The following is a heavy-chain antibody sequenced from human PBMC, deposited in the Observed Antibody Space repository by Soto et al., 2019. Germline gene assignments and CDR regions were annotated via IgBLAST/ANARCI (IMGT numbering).Heavy chain of an antibody. CDR3: ASGVRKFYYMAV. D-gene: IGHD2-8*01. CDR2: ISSSGGGT. V-gene: IGHV3-23*01. J-gene: IGHJ6*03. CDR1: VFTFSTYA. Sequence: GGSLRPSCAASVFTFSTYAMSGVRQARGKGLEWVSSISSSGGGTYYADSVKGRFTISRDNSKSTLYLQLNSLTVYYTAVYYCASGVRKFYYMAVWGKGTTVTVSS.